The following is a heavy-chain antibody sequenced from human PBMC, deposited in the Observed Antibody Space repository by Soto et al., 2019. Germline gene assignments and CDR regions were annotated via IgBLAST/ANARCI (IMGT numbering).Heavy chain of an antibody. Sequence: QVQLVQSGAEVRKPGSSVKVSCKASGDTLSHYGISWVRQAPGQGLEWMGGTTPIIGTTDYAQKFQGRLTITADESTTTSYRDLSSLVFDDTALDYCATGESSDTWDHWGQGTLVTVSS. CDR2: TTPIIGTT. J-gene: IGHJ4*02. CDR3: ATGESSDTWDH. CDR1: GDTLSHYG. D-gene: IGHD6-19*01. V-gene: IGHV1-69*01.